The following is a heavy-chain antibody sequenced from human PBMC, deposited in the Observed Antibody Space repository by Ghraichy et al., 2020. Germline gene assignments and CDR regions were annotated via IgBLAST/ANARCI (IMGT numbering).Heavy chain of an antibody. CDR1: GGSISSSSYY. CDR2: IYYSGST. V-gene: IGHV4-39*01. D-gene: IGHD3-22*01. Sequence: SETLSLTCTVSGGSISSSSYYWGWIRQPPGKGLEWIGSIYYSGSTYYNPSLKSRVTISVDTSKNQFSLKLSSVTAADTAVYYCARQDYYDSSGYRNYFDYWGQGTLVTVSS. J-gene: IGHJ4*02. CDR3: ARQDYYDSSGYRNYFDY.